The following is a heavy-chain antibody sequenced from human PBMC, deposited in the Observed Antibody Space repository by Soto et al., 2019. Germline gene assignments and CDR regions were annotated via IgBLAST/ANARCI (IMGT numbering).Heavy chain of an antibody. Sequence: QLQLQESAPGLVKASETLSLTCTVSGGSITRNNHFWGWIRQSPGKGLEWIGSIQYGGTTNYNPSLKSRVIMSAETSKNQFSLMMNSVTAGDTAVYYCARLGSSGWYQGSYFDYWGQGTLVTVSS. CDR2: IQYGGTT. D-gene: IGHD6-19*01. J-gene: IGHJ4*02. V-gene: IGHV4-39*01. CDR3: ARLGSSGWYQGSYFDY. CDR1: GGSITRNNHF.